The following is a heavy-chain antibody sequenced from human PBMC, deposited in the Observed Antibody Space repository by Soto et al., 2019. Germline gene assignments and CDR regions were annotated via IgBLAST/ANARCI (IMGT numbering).Heavy chain of an antibody. J-gene: IGHJ4*02. D-gene: IGHD2-15*01. Sequence: GGSLRLSCAASGFTFSTSWMTWVRQAPGKGLEWVANIKQDGSAQYYVDSLKGRFSVSRDNAKNSLYLQLNGLRVEDTAVYYCASGKWSLDYWGQGILVTVSS. V-gene: IGHV3-7*03. CDR3: ASGKWSLDY. CDR1: GFTFSTSW. CDR2: IKQDGSAQ.